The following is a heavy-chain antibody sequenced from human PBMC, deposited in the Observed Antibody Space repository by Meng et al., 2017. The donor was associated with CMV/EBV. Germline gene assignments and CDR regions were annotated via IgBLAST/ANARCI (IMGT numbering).Heavy chain of an antibody. V-gene: IGHV4-59*10. CDR1: GGSISSYY. Sequence: QLHHWGAVLLKPSETLSLTCTVSGGSISSYYWSWIRQPAGKGLEWIGRIYTSVSTNYNPSLKSRVTMSVDTSKNQFSLKLSSVTAADTAVYYCARVLRWNGVIDYWGQGTLVTVSS. CDR2: IYTSVST. D-gene: IGHD4-23*01. CDR3: ARVLRWNGVIDY. J-gene: IGHJ4*02.